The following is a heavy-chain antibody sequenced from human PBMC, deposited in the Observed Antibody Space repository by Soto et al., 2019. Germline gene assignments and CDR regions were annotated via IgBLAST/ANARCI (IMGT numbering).Heavy chain of an antibody. CDR2: IDWDDDK. V-gene: IGHV2-70*01. Sequence: SGPMLVNPTQTLTLTCTFSGFSLSTSGMCVSWIRQPPGKALEWLALIDWDDDKYYSTSLKTRLTISKDTSKNQVVLTMTNMDPVDTATYYCARGSGSYYVGYFQHWGQGTLVTVSS. CDR3: ARGSGSYYVGYFQH. J-gene: IGHJ1*01. D-gene: IGHD1-26*01. CDR1: GFSLSTSGMC.